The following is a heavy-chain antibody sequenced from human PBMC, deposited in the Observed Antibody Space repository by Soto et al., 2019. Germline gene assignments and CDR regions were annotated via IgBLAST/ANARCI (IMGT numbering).Heavy chain of an antibody. J-gene: IGHJ4*02. CDR3: AKTQNFNDYYTGFDS. D-gene: IGHD3-3*01. Sequence: LRLSCIVSGFSYAGYAFAWVRQAPWKGLEWVAAVSGGGGSTYYADSVKRRFSVSRDKSGNMIYLQMNSLTAGDTAVYYCAKTQNFNDYYTGFDSWGQGTRVTVSS. CDR2: VSGGGGST. V-gene: IGHV3-23*01. CDR1: GFSYAGYA.